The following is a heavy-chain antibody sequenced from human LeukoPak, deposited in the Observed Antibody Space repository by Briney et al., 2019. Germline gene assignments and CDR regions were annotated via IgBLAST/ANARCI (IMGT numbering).Heavy chain of an antibody. D-gene: IGHD6-19*01. V-gene: IGHV4-4*07. CDR2: IYSSGTT. CDR3: ARGSSGWYSIDY. CDR1: GGSINNYY. J-gene: IGHJ4*02. Sequence: SETLSLTCTVSGGSINNYYWSWIRQPAGKGLEWIGRIYSSGTTNYNPSLNSRVTVSVDTSKNQFSLKLSSVTAADTAVYYCARGSSGWYSIDYWGQGTLVTVSS.